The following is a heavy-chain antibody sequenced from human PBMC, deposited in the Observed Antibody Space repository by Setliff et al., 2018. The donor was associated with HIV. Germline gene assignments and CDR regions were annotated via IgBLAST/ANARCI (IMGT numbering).Heavy chain of an antibody. V-gene: IGHV1-69*13. J-gene: IGHJ6*02. Sequence: ASVKVSCKSSGDTFTGYTITWVRQAPGQGLEWMGGIIPSLGTANYAQRFKGRVTFTADASTSAVYMELSSLRSEDTAVYYCARDAWVEFLEWTFYGMDAWGQGTTVTVSS. D-gene: IGHD3-3*02. CDR1: GDTFTGYT. CDR2: IIPSLGTA. CDR3: ARDAWVEFLEWTFYGMDA.